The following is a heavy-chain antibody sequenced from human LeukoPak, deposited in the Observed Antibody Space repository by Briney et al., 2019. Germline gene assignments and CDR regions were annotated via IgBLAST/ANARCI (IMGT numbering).Heavy chain of an antibody. CDR1: GYTFTDYY. J-gene: IGHJ4*02. CDR2: INPNSGGT. Sequence: GASVKVSCKASGYTFTDYYMHWVRQAPGKGPEWMGWINPNSGGTNSAQNFQGRVTVTWDTSISTAYMELSSPTSDDTAIYYCARDNRRYGSGSYFHYWGQGTLVTVS. V-gene: IGHV1-2*02. D-gene: IGHD3-10*01. CDR3: ARDNRRYGSGSYFHY.